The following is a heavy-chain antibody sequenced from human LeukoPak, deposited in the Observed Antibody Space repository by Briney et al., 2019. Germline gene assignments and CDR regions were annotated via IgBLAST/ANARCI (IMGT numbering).Heavy chain of an antibody. CDR3: ARSSTGWMDGMDV. Sequence: SETLSLTCAVYGGSFSGYYWSWIRQPPGKGLEWIGEINHSGSTNYNPSLKSRVTISVDTSKNQFSLKLSSVTAADTAVYYCARSSTGWMDGMDVWGQGTTVTVSS. CDR1: GGSFSGYY. CDR2: INHSGST. D-gene: IGHD2-2*01. J-gene: IGHJ6*02. V-gene: IGHV4-34*01.